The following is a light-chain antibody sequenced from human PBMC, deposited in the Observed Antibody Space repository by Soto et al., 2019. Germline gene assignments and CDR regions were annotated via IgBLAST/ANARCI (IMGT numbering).Light chain of an antibody. J-gene: IGKJ1*01. CDR1: QSISSW. CDR2: DAS. Sequence: EMKRSASRLSGKVGSCVSITCQASQSISSWLAWYQQKKGKAPKILIYDASSLESGVPSRFRCRGSGTEFTRPRSRHQRYDVYTNYCQQYNSDRWTFGQGTRVEIK. V-gene: IGKV1-5*01. CDR3: QQYNSDRWT.